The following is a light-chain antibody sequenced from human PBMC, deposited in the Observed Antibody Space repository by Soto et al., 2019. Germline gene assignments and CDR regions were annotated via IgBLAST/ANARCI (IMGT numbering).Light chain of an antibody. CDR3: QSYDSSLSVSYV. CDR2: GNS. Sequence: QSVLTQPPSVSGAPGQRVTISCTGSSFNIGAGYDVHWYQQLPGTAPKLLIYGNSNRPSGVPDRFSGSKSGTSASLAITGLQAEDEADYYCQSYDSSLSVSYVFGTGTKLTVL. J-gene: IGLJ1*01. V-gene: IGLV1-40*01. CDR1: SFNIGAGYD.